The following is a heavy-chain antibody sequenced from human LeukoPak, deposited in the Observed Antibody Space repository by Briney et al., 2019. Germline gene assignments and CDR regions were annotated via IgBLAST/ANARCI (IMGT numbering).Heavy chain of an antibody. CDR2: IYPGDSDT. V-gene: IGHV5-51*01. CDR3: ARRYCSSSSCYAYFDY. D-gene: IGHD2-2*01. J-gene: IGHJ4*02. CDR1: GYSFTSNW. Sequence: GESLKISCKGSGYSFTSNWIGWVRQMPGKGLEWMGIIYPGDSDTRYSPSFEGQVTISADKSISTAYLQWSGLKASDTAMYYCARRYCSSSSCYAYFDYWGQGTLVTVSS.